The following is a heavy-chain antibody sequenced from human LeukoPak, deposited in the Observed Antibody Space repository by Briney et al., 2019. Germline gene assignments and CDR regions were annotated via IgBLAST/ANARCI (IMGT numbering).Heavy chain of an antibody. Sequence: KASETLSLTCAVYGGSFSGYYWSWIRQPPGKGLEWIGEINHSGSTNYNPSLKSRVTISVDTSKNQFSLKLSSVTAADTAVYYCARPSRGSSDTAMVRPSGGFDPWGQGTLVTVSS. CDR1: GGSFSGYY. D-gene: IGHD5-18*01. V-gene: IGHV4-34*01. CDR2: INHSGST. J-gene: IGHJ5*02. CDR3: ARPSRGSSDTAMVRPSGGFDP.